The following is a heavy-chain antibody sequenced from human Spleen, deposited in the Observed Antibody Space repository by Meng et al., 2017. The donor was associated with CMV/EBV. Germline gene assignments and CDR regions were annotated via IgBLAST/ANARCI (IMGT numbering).Heavy chain of an antibody. D-gene: IGHD3-10*01. V-gene: IGHV3-66*02. Sequence: GESLKISCAGSGFTFSSYSMNWVRQVPGKGLEWVSVIYSDESIHYADSVKGRFTISRDNSKNTVYLQMNSLRVEDTAVYYCAMFRGVTTPLDYWGQGTLVTVSS. J-gene: IGHJ4*02. CDR3: AMFRGVTTPLDY. CDR2: IYSDESI. CDR1: GFTFSSYS.